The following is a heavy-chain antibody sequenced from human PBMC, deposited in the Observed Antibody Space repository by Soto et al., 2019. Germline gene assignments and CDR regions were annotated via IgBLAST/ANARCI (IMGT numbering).Heavy chain of an antibody. CDR2: ISSNSSYI. Sequence: RRLSCAASGFTFSSYSMNWVRQARGKGLEWVSSISSNSSYIYYADSVKGRFTISRDNAKNSLYLQMNSLRAEDTAVYYCARDGITMVRGVIITFHYYYGMDVWGQGTTVTVSS. V-gene: IGHV3-21*01. D-gene: IGHD3-10*01. CDR3: ARDGITMVRGVIITFHYYYGMDV. J-gene: IGHJ6*02. CDR1: GFTFSSYS.